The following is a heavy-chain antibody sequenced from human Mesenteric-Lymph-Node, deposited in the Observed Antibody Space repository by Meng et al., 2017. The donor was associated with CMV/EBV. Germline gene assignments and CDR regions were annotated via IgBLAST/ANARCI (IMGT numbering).Heavy chain of an antibody. CDR2: ISSNGGST. CDR3: ARGNYYGMDV. CDR1: GFTFSSYA. J-gene: IGHJ6*02. Sequence: GESLKISCAASGFTFSSYAMHWVRQAPGKGLEYVSAISSNGGSTYYADSVKGRFTISRDNAKNTLDPQMNSLRAEDTAVYYCARGNYYGMDVWGQGTTVTVSS. V-gene: IGHV3-64*02.